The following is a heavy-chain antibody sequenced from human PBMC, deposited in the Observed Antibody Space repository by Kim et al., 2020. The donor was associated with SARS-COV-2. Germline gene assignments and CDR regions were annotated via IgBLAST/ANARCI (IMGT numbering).Heavy chain of an antibody. Sequence: ASVKVSCKASGYTFTSYGISWVRQAPGQGLEWMGWISAYNGNTNYAQKLQGRVTMTTDTSTSTAYMELRSLRSDDTAVYYCARGRSQIVATIIMDYYYYYGMDVWGQGTTVTVSS. J-gene: IGHJ6*02. CDR1: GYTFTSYG. CDR2: ISAYNGNT. CDR3: ARGRSQIVATIIMDYYYYYGMDV. D-gene: IGHD5-12*01. V-gene: IGHV1-18*01.